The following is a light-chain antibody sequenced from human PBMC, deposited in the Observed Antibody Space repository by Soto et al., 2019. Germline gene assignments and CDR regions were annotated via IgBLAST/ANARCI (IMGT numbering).Light chain of an antibody. CDR2: DVS. J-gene: IGLJ2*01. Sequence: QSALTQPRSVSGSPGQSDTISCTGTSKDVGGYNFVSWYQQHPGKVPKLFIYDVSRRPSGVPDRFSGSKSGNTASLTISGLQAEDEADYYCSSYAGSYTLVFGGGTKLTVL. CDR1: SKDVGGYNF. V-gene: IGLV2-11*01. CDR3: SSYAGSYTLV.